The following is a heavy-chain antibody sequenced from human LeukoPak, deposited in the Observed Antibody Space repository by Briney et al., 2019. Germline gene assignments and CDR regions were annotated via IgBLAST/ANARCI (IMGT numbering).Heavy chain of an antibody. CDR2: IYFTGST. J-gene: IGHJ5*02. V-gene: IGHV4-59*08. CDR1: GDSINDYY. D-gene: IGHD6-13*01. CDR3: ARRRAEGGSNGLYNWFDP. Sequence: SETLSLTCTVSGDSINDYYWGWIRQPPGKGLEWSGYIYFTGSTRYNPSLESRVTISVDTSKNQFSLKLSSVTAADTAVYYCARRRAEGGSNGLYNWFDPWGQGTLVTVSS.